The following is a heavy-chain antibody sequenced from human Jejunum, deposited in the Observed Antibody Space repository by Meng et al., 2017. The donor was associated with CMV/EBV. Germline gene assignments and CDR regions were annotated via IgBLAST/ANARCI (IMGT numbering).Heavy chain of an antibody. Sequence: SGGSISSSSYYWAWIRQSPGKGLEWIGSIYYRGSTYYNPSLESRVIISVDTSKNQFSLKLSPVTAADTAVYYCATVTVVSQRFDYWGQGSLVTVSS. J-gene: IGHJ4*02. CDR3: ATVTVVSQRFDY. V-gene: IGHV4-39*07. D-gene: IGHD4-23*01. CDR2: IYYRGST. CDR1: GGSISSSSYY.